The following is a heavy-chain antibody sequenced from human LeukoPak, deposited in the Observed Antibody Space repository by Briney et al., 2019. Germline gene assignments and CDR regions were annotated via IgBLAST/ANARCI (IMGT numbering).Heavy chain of an antibody. Sequence: SETLSLTCAVYGGSFSGYYWSWIRQPPGKGLEWIGEINHSGSTNYNPSLKSRVTISVDTSKNQFSLKLSSVTAADTAVYYCARDSYSGIPYYYYGMDVWGLGTTVTVSS. J-gene: IGHJ6*02. V-gene: IGHV4-34*01. CDR2: INHSGST. D-gene: IGHD1-26*01. CDR1: GGSFSGYY. CDR3: ARDSYSGIPYYYYGMDV.